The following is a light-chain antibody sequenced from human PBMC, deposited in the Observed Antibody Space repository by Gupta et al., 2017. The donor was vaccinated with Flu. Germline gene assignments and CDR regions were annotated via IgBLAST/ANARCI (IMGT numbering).Light chain of an antibody. J-gene: IGKJ1*01. CDR1: QSVSSN. CDR2: GAS. V-gene: IGKV3-15*01. CDR3: QQYNKWPTWT. Sequence: EIVMSQSPATLSVSPGERATLSCRASQSVSSNLAWYQQKPGQAPRLLIYGASTRATGIPARSSGSGSGTEFTLTISSLQSEDFAVYYCQQYNKWPTWTFGQGTKVEIK.